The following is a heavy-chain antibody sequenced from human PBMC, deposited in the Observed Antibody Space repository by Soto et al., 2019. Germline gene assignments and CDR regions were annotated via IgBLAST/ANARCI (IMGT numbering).Heavy chain of an antibody. CDR1: GDSVTSNVW. V-gene: IGHV4-4*02. D-gene: IGHD3-22*01. CDR2: VYYTGST. Sequence: KLSETLSLTCAVSGDSVTSNVWWSWVRQSPGKELEWIGYVYYTGSTNYNPSLKSRVTISVDRSKNQFSLKLTSANAADTAVYYCARGRTVRNYADDSSDYFYFFDYWGQGTQVTVSS. CDR3: ARGRTVRNYADDSSDYFYFFDY. J-gene: IGHJ4*02.